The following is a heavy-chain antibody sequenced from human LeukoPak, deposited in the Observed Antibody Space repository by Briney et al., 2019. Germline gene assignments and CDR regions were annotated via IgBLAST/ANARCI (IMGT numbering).Heavy chain of an antibody. Sequence: PSETLSLTCTVSGGSISSYYWSWIRQPPGKGLEWIGYIYYSGSTNYNPSLKSRVTISVDTSKNQFSLKLSSVTAADTAVYYCARRGGDYDRGSYDYWGQGTLVTVSS. CDR1: GGSISSYY. D-gene: IGHD2-21*02. CDR2: IYYSGST. V-gene: IGHV4-59*08. J-gene: IGHJ4*02. CDR3: ARRGGDYDRGSYDY.